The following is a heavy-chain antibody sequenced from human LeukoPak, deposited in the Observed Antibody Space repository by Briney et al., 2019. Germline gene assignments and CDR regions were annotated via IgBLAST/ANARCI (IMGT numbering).Heavy chain of an antibody. Sequence: GSLRLSCTASGFTVRSNYMSWVRQSPRKGLEWVSIMYSGGSTDYADSVKGRFIISRDHSKNTLYLHMNSLRAEDTAVYYCARDRYCSGGSCYGDAFDLWGQGTMVTVSS. CDR1: GFTVRSNY. CDR2: MYSGGST. CDR3: ARDRYCSGGSCYGDAFDL. J-gene: IGHJ3*01. V-gene: IGHV3-53*01. D-gene: IGHD2-15*01.